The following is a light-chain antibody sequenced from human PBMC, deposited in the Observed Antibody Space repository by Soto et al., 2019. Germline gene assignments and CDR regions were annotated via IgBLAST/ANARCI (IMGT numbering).Light chain of an antibody. Sequence: QSALTQPASVSGSPGPSITISCTGTSSDIRDYYYVSWYQQYPGKVPKLVIYDVSHRPSGVSNRFSGSKSGNTASLTISGLQAEDEANYYCSSSTTTTSLVLFGGGTKLTVL. CDR2: DVS. CDR3: SSSTTTTSLVL. V-gene: IGLV2-14*01. CDR1: SSDIRDYYY. J-gene: IGLJ3*02.